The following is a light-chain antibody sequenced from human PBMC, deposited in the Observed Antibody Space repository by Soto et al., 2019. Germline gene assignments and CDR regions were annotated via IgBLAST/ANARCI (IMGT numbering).Light chain of an antibody. J-gene: IGLJ1*01. CDR1: SSDVGAYDY. Sequence: QSVLNQPASVSGSPGQSITISCTGTSSDVGAYDYVSWYQQHPDKAPKLMIYEVSNRPSGVSDRFSGSKSVNTATLTISGLQAEDEADYYCSSYTSSSTRVFGTGTKLTVL. CDR3: SSYTSSSTRV. V-gene: IGLV2-14*03. CDR2: EVS.